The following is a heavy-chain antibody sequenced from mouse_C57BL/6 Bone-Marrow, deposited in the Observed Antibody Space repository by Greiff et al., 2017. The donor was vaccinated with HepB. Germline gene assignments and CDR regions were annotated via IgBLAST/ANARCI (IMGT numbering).Heavy chain of an antibody. V-gene: IGHV5-17*01. D-gene: IGHD2-1*01. CDR3: AIIYYGICDYAMDY. CDR2: ISSGSSTI. CDR1: GFTFSDYG. J-gene: IGHJ4*01. Sequence: DVMLVESGGGLVKPGGSLKLSCAASGFTFSDYGMHWVRQAPEKGLEWVAYISSGSSTIYYADTVKGRFTISRDNATNTLYLQMTSLRSEDTAMYYCAIIYYGICDYAMDYWGQGTSVTVSS.